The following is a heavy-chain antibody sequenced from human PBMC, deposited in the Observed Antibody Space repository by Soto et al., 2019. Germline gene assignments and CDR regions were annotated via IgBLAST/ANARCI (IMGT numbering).Heavy chain of an antibody. CDR2: ISGYNGNT. D-gene: IGHD4-4*01. V-gene: IGHV1-18*01. CDR1: GYTFRSYG. CDR3: AKADSNYAGRFSYYYLDV. J-gene: IGHJ6*03. Sequence: ASVKVSCKASGYTFRSYGISWVRQAPGQGLEWMGWISGYNGNTHYSQKFQGKVTMTTDTSTSTAYMELRNLRSDDTAVYYCAKADSNYAGRFSYYYLDVWGTGTMVTVSS.